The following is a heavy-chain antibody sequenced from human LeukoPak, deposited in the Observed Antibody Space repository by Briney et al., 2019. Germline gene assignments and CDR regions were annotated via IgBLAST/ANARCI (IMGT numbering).Heavy chain of an antibody. CDR1: GFTVSSNY. CDR3: AKDPVSSSWLTTDDY. V-gene: IGHV3-23*01. CDR2: ISGSGGST. Sequence: TGGSLRLSCAASGFTVSSNYMSWVRQAPGKGLEWVSAISGSGGSTYYADSVKGRFTISRDNSKNTLYLQMNSLRAEDTAVYYCAKDPVSSSWLTTDDYWGQGTLVTVSS. D-gene: IGHD6-13*01. J-gene: IGHJ4*02.